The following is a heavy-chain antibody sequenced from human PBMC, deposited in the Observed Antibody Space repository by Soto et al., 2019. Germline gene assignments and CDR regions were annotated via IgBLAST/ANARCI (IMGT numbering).Heavy chain of an antibody. Sequence: PSQTLSLTCAISGDSVSSNSAAWNWIRQSPSRGLEWLGRTYYRSKWYNDYAVSVKSRITINPDTSKNQFSLQLNSVTPEDTAVYYCARVRHIVLVPAAMSFYYYGMDVWGQGTTVTVSS. CDR3: ARVRHIVLVPAAMSFYYYGMDV. V-gene: IGHV6-1*01. CDR1: GDSVSSNSAA. J-gene: IGHJ6*02. CDR2: TYYRSKWYN. D-gene: IGHD2-2*01.